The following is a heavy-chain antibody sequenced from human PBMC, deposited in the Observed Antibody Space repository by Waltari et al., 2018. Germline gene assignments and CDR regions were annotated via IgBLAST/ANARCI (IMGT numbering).Heavy chain of an antibody. D-gene: IGHD6-6*01. CDR3: ARGKIDSSSSSDYMDV. J-gene: IGHJ6*03. V-gene: IGHV4-34*01. CDR1: GGSFSGYY. Sequence: QVQLQQWGAGLLKPSETLSLTCAVYGGSFSGYYWSWIRQPPGKGLEWMGEINHSGSTNYNPSLKSRVTISVDTSKNQFALKLSSVTAADTAVYYCARGKIDSSSSSDYMDVWGKGTTVTISS. CDR2: INHSGST.